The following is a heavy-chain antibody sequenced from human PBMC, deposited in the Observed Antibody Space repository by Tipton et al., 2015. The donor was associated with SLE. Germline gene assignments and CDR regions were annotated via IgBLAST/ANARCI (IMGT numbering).Heavy chain of an antibody. J-gene: IGHJ4*02. V-gene: IGHV3-48*03. CDR1: GFTFSNYE. CDR3: ARDLNWDYYFDY. Sequence: SLRLSCAASGFTFSNYEMNWVRQAPGKGLEWVSYISSSGSTIYYADSVKGRFTISRDNAKNSLYLQMNSLRAEDTAVYYCARDLNWDYYFDYWGQGTLVTVSS. CDR2: ISSSGSTI. D-gene: IGHD7-27*01.